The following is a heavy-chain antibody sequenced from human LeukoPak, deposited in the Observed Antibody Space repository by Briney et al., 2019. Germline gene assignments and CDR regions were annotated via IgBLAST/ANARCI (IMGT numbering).Heavy chain of an antibody. CDR2: IYTSGST. Sequence: SQTLSLTCTVSGGSISSSSYYWSWIRQPAGKGLEWIGRIYTSGSTNYNPSLKSRVTISVDTSKNQFSLKLSSVTAADTAVYYCARDTAAYCSGGSCYYPDYWGQGTLVTVSS. D-gene: IGHD2-15*01. J-gene: IGHJ4*02. V-gene: IGHV4-61*02. CDR3: ARDTAAYCSGGSCYYPDY. CDR1: GGSISSSSYY.